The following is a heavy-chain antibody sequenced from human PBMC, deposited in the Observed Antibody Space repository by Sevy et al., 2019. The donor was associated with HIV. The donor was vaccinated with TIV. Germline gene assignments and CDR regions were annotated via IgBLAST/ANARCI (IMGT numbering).Heavy chain of an antibody. CDR1: GFAFSDYA. D-gene: IGHD2-15*01. CDR3: AKAHADCSGGTCYTAHYYYDMDV. V-gene: IGHV3-30*18. CDR2: ISYAGDNK. J-gene: IGHJ6*02. Sequence: GGSLRLSCAASGFAFSDYAMHWVRQAPGKGLEWVAAISYAGDNKYFADSVKGRFTVSKDNSKNTLYLEMNSPRAEDTAVYYCAKAHADCSGGTCYTAHYYYDMDVWGQGATVTVSS.